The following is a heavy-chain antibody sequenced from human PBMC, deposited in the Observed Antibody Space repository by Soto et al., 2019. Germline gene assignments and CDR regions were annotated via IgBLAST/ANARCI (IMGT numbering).Heavy chain of an antibody. V-gene: IGHV3-23*01. CDR1: GFTFSSYA. CDR2: ISGSGGST. D-gene: IGHD3-9*01. Sequence: GGSLRLSCAASGFTFSSYAMSWVRQAPGKGLEWVSAISGSGGSTYYADSVKGRFTISRDNSKNTLYLQMNSLRAEDTAVYYCAKDHPKLYYDILTGRPHAFDIWGQGTMVTVSS. CDR3: AKDHPKLYYDILTGRPHAFDI. J-gene: IGHJ3*02.